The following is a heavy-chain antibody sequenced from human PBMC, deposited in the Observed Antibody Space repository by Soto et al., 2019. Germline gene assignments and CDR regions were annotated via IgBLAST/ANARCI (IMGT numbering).Heavy chain of an antibody. CDR3: ARADSGGWYYFDC. CDR1: GGSISSSNW. Sequence: ASETLSLTCAVSGGSISSSNWWSWVRQPPGKGLEWIGEIYHSGSTNYNPSLESRLTISVDMSKNQFSLKLSSVTAADTAVYYCARADSGGWYYFDCWGQGTLVTVSS. J-gene: IGHJ4*02. V-gene: IGHV4-4*02. D-gene: IGHD6-19*01. CDR2: IYHSGST.